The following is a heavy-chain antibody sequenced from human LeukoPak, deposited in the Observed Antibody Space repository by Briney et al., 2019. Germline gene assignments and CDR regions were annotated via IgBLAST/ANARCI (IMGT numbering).Heavy chain of an antibody. CDR2: IYTSGAT. V-gene: IGHV4-4*07. CDR3: ARVAGTLTGYLSARGDYYSYYMDV. J-gene: IGHJ6*03. D-gene: IGHD3-9*01. CDR1: GASMSSHA. Sequence: SETLSLTCSVSGASMSSHAWGWMRQPAGQGLEWMGHIYTSGATNYIPSLKSRVRMSVDTSKTQFSLKLSSVTAADTAVYYCARVAGTLTGYLSARGDYYSYYMDVWGIGITVTVSS.